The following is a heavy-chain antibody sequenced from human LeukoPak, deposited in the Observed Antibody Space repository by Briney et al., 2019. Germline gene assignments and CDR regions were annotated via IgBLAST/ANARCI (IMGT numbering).Heavy chain of an antibody. D-gene: IGHD3-10*02. Sequence: GGSLRLSCAASGFTFSSYSMNWVRQAPGKGLEWVSSISRSSIYKYYAGSVKGRFTISRDNAKNSLYLQMNSLRAEDTAVYYCAELGITMIGGVWGKGTTVTISS. CDR3: AELGITMIGGV. CDR2: ISRSSIYK. CDR1: GFTFSSYS. J-gene: IGHJ6*04. V-gene: IGHV3-21*01.